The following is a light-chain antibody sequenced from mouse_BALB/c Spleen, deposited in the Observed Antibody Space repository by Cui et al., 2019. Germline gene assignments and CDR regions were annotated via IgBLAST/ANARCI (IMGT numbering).Light chain of an antibody. CDR1: SSVSY. Sequence: QSVLTQSPAIISASPGEKVTLTCSASSSVSYMHWYQQKPGSSPRLLIYDTSNLASGVPVRFSGSGSGTSYSLTISRMEAEDAATYYCQQWSSYPFTFGSGTKLEIK. CDR3: QQWSSYPFT. J-gene: IGKJ4*01. CDR2: DTS. V-gene: IGKV4-55*01.